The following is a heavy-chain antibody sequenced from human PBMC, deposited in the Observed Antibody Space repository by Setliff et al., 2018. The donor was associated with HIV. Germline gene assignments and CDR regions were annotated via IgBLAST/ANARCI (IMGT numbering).Heavy chain of an antibody. CDR2: IDPDRGET. V-gene: IGHV1-69-2*01. CDR1: GYTFPDYY. D-gene: IGHD3-16*01. Sequence: ASVKVSCKVSGYTFPDYYLQWVRQAPGKGLEWVGLIDPDRGETVYAEKFQGRVTITADRSKDIAYMKLSSLRYEDTAMYYCAWGTQRPIDSWGQGTLVTVSS. J-gene: IGHJ4*02. CDR3: AWGTQRPIDS.